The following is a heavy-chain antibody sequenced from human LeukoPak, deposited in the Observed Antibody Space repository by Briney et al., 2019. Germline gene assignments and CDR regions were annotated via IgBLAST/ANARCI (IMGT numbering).Heavy chain of an antibody. CDR1: GYTFTSYG. J-gene: IGHJ4*02. CDR2: ISAYNGKT. D-gene: IGHD4-17*01. V-gene: IGHV1-18*01. CDR3: ARDTTTDYGDEVRLDY. Sequence: GASVKVSCKASGYTFTSYGISWVRQAPGQGLEWMGWISAYNGKTNYAQKLQGRVTMTTDTSTSTAYMELRSLRSDDTAVYYCARDTTTDYGDEVRLDYWGQGTLVTVSS.